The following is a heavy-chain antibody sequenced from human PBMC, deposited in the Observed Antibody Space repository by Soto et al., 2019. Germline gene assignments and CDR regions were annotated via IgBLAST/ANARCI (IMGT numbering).Heavy chain of an antibody. CDR2: ISSSSSYI. D-gene: IGHD3-10*01. CDR1: GFTFSSYS. J-gene: IGHJ6*02. CDR3: ARDMRGYYYGSGSYYNGIDV. Sequence: PGGSLSLCCAASGFTFSSYSMNWVRQAPGKGLEWVSSISSSSSYIYYADSVKGRFTISRDNAKNSLYLQMNSLRAEGTAVYYCARDMRGYYYGSGSYYNGIDVWGQGTTVTSP. V-gene: IGHV3-21*01.